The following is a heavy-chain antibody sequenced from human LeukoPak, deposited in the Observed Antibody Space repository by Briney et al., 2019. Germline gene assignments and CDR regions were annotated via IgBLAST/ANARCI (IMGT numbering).Heavy chain of an antibody. Sequence: GGSLRLSCAASGFTFSSYWMHWVRQAPGEGLVWVSRIKTDGTTTNYADSVKGRFTVSRDNAKNTLYLQMNSLGAEDTAVYYCARGPYTSGVYRLDYWGQATLVTVSS. CDR2: IKTDGTTT. J-gene: IGHJ4*02. D-gene: IGHD6-19*01. V-gene: IGHV3-74*01. CDR1: GFTFSSYW. CDR3: ARGPYTSGVYRLDY.